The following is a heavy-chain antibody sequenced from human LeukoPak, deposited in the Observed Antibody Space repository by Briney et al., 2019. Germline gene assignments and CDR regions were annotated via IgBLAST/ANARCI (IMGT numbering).Heavy chain of an antibody. CDR1: GFTFIDYW. CDR3: ARGPNYGSRSDYFDY. J-gene: IGHJ4*02. V-gene: IGHV3-7*03. CDR2: MKEDGSEK. Sequence: GGSLRLSCAASGFTFIDYWMNWVRQAQGKGLEGLANMKEDGSEKYCVDCVKGRFTISRDNAKNSLYLQMNSLRVEDTAVYYCARGPNYGSRSDYFDYWGQGTLVTVSS. D-gene: IGHD3-10*01.